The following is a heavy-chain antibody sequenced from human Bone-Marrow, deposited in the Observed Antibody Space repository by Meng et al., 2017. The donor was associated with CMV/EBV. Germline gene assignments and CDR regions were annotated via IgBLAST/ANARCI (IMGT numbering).Heavy chain of an antibody. CDR2: INPSGGST. D-gene: IGHD6-6*01. CDR1: GYTFTSYY. Sequence: ASVKVSCKASGYTFTSYYMHWVRQAPGQGLEWMGIINPSGGSTRYAQKFQGRVIMTRDTSTSTVYMELSSLRSEDTAVYYCARSPTIASRPKFYYYYAMDVWGQGTTVTVSS. J-gene: IGHJ6*02. CDR3: ARSPTIASRPKFYYYYAMDV. V-gene: IGHV1-46*01.